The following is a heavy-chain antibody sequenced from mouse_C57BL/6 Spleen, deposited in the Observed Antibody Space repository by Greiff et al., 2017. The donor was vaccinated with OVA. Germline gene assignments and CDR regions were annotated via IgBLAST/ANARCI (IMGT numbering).Heavy chain of an antibody. V-gene: IGHV1-18*01. CDR3: ARPYYYRSTYYFDY. D-gene: IGHD1-1*01. CDR1: GYTFTDYN. J-gene: IGHJ2*01. Sequence: EVQLQQSGPELVKPGASVKIPCKASGYTFTDYNMDWVKQSHGKSLEWIGDINPNNGGTIYNQKFKGKATLTVDKSSSTAYMELRSLTSEDTAVYYCARPYYYRSTYYFDYWGQGTTLTVSS. CDR2: INPNNGGT.